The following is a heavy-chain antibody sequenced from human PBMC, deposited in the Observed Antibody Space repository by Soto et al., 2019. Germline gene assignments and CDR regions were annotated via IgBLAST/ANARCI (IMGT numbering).Heavy chain of an antibody. CDR2: IIPIFGTA. J-gene: IGHJ6*02. V-gene: IGHV1-69*01. CDR1: GGTFSSYA. Sequence: QVQLVQSGAEVKKPGSSVKVSCKASGGTFSSYAISWVRQAPGQGLEWMGGIIPIFGTANSAQKFQGRVTITADESTSTAYMGLSSLRSEDMAVYYCAGDLGYCSGGSCYARYYYGMDVWGQGTTVTVSS. CDR3: AGDLGYCSGGSCYARYYYGMDV. D-gene: IGHD2-15*01.